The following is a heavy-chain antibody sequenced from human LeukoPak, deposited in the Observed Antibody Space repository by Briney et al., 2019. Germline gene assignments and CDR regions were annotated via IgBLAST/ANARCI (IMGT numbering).Heavy chain of an antibody. V-gene: IGHV4-34*01. CDR2: INHSGST. CDR3: ARGPRVLLWFGELPNSYYFDY. J-gene: IGHJ4*02. D-gene: IGHD3-10*01. Sequence: SETLSLTCAVYGVSFSGYYWSWIRQPPGKGLEWIGEINHSGSTNYNPSLKSRVTISVDTSKNQFSLKLSSVTAADTAVYYCARGPRVLLWFGELPNSYYFDYWGQGTLVTVSS. CDR1: GVSFSGYY.